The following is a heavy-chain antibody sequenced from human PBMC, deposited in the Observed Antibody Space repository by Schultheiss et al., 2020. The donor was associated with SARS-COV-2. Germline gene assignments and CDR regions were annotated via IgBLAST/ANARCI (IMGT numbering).Heavy chain of an antibody. CDR3: ATAMVEGADY. CDR2: ISYDGSNK. V-gene: IGHV3-30*03. J-gene: IGHJ4*02. D-gene: IGHD3-10*01. Sequence: GGSLRLSCAASGFTFSSYGMHWVRQAPGKGLEWVAVISYDGSNKYYADSVKGRFTISRDNSKNTLYLQMNSLRAEDTAVYYSATAMVEGADYWGQGTLVTVSS. CDR1: GFTFSSYG.